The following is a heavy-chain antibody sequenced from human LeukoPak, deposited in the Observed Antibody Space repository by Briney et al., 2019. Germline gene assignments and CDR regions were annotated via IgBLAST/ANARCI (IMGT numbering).Heavy chain of an antibody. D-gene: IGHD2-21*01. Sequence: SGGSLRLSCAASGFTFTDVYMSWIRQSPGKGLEWVAATSSSDAGTYHADSVRGRFTISRDNSKNTLYLQMNSLRAEDAAVYFCAKAPVTSCRGAYCYPFDSWGQGTLVTVSS. CDR2: TSSSDAGT. CDR3: AKAPVTSCRGAYCYPFDS. V-gene: IGHV3-23*01. J-gene: IGHJ4*02. CDR1: GFTFTDVY.